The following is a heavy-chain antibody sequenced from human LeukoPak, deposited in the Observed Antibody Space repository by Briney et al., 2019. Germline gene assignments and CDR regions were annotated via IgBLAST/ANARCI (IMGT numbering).Heavy chain of an antibody. V-gene: IGHV3-30*18. CDR1: GFTFSSYG. Sequence: GRSLRLSCAASGFTFSSYGMHWVRQAPGKGLEWVAVISYDGSNKYYADSVKGRFTISRDNSKNTLYLQMNSLRAEDTAVYYCAKEILWFGSIYYYYGMDVWGQGTTVTVSS. D-gene: IGHD3-10*01. CDR3: AKEILWFGSIYYYYGMDV. J-gene: IGHJ6*02. CDR2: ISYDGSNK.